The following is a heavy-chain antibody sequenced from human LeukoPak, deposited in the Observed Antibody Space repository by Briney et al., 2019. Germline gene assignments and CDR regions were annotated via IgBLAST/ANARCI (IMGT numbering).Heavy chain of an antibody. V-gene: IGHV3-48*03. CDR3: AREGDFYYFDY. Sequence: PGGSLRLSCAASGFTFSSYEMNWVRRAPGKGLEWVSYISSSGSTIYYADSVKGRFTISRDNAKNSLYLQMNSLRAEDTAVYYCAREGDFYYFDYWGQGTLVTVSS. D-gene: IGHD3-3*01. CDR1: GFTFSSYE. CDR2: ISSSGSTI. J-gene: IGHJ4*02.